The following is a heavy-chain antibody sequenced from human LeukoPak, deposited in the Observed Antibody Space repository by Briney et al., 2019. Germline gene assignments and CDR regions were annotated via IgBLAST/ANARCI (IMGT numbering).Heavy chain of an antibody. CDR2: ISYDGSNK. Sequence: QPGRSLRLSCAASGFTFSSYGMHWVRQAPGKGLEWVAVISYDGSNKYYADSVKGRFTISRDNSKNTLYLQMNSLRAEDTAVYYCAKAFVSGDSSGYYSYYYYGMDVWGQGTTVTVS. CDR3: AKAFVSGDSSGYYSYYYYGMDV. CDR1: GFTFSSYG. J-gene: IGHJ6*02. V-gene: IGHV3-30*18. D-gene: IGHD3-22*01.